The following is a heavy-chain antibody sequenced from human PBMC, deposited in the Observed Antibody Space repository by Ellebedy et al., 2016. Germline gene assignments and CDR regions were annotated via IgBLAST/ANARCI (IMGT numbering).Heavy chain of an antibody. J-gene: IGHJ4*02. CDR1: GFTFSSYG. CDR3: ARDGGYCSGGSCTTFDY. Sequence: GGSLRLSCAASGFTFSSYGMHWVRQAPGKGLEWVAVIWYDGSNKYYADSVKGRFTISRDNSKNTLYLQMNSLRAEDTAVYYCARDGGYCSGGSCTTFDYWGQGTLVTVSS. CDR2: IWYDGSNK. D-gene: IGHD2-15*01. V-gene: IGHV3-33*01.